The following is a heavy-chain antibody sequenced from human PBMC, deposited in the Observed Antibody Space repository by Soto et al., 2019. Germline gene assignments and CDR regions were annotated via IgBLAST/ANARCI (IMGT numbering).Heavy chain of an antibody. Sequence: QVQLQESGPGLVKPSGTLSLTCAVSGGSISSSNWWSWVRQPPGKGLEWIGEIYHSGSTNYNPSLMSRVTISVDKSKNQFSLKLSSVTAADTAVYYCARLAGHVHYGDYEGFDYWGQGTLVTVSS. V-gene: IGHV4-4*02. CDR1: GGSISSSNW. CDR2: IYHSGST. J-gene: IGHJ4*02. D-gene: IGHD4-17*01. CDR3: ARLAGHVHYGDYEGFDY.